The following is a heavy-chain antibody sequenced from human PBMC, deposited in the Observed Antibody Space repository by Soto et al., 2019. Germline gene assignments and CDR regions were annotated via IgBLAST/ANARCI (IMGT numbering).Heavy chain of an antibody. J-gene: IGHJ4*02. V-gene: IGHV4-39*01. CDR2: IYYSGST. CDR1: GCSISSSSYY. CDR3: ARLHHFGGWAYYFVY. D-gene: IGHD6-19*01. Sequence: SDTLALTFTVSGCSISSSSYYWGWIRQPPGKGLEWIGSIYYSGSTYYNPSLKSRVTISVDTSKNQFSLKLSSVTAADTAVYYCARLHHFGGWAYYFVYWGQGILVTVPQ.